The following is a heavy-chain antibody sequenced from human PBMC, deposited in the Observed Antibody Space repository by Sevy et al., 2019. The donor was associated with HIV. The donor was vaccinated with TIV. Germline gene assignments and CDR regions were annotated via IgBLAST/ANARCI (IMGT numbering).Heavy chain of an antibody. CDR2: ISSSSSYI. CDR3: ARHTVTTIRGAFDF. D-gene: IGHD4-17*01. CDR1: GFTFSSYS. J-gene: IGHJ3*01. Sequence: GGSLRLSCAASGFTFSSYSMNWVRQAPGKGLEWVSSISSSSSYIYYADSVKGRFTISRDNAKNSLYLQMNSLRAEDTAVYYCARHTVTTIRGAFDFWGQGTMVTVSS. V-gene: IGHV3-21*01.